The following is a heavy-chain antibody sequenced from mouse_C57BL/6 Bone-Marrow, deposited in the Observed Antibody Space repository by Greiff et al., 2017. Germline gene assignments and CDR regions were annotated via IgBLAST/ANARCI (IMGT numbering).Heavy chain of an antibody. D-gene: IGHD1-1*01. J-gene: IGHJ4*01. Sequence: QVQLQQPGAELVKPGASVKLSCKASGYTFTSYWMHWVKQRPGQGLEWIGMIHPNSGSTNYNEKFKSKATLTVDTSSSTAYMQLSSLTSEDSAVYYCASGIYYYGSSLAMDYWGQGTSVTVSS. CDR1: GYTFTSYW. CDR2: IHPNSGST. V-gene: IGHV1-64*01. CDR3: ASGIYYYGSSLAMDY.